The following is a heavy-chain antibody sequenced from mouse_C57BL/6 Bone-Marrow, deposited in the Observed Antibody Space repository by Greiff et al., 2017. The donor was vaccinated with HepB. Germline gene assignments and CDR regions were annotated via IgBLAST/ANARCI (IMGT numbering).Heavy chain of an antibody. CDR1: GFSLTSYA. CDR3: ARNGGTTGGGDY. Sequence: VQLVESGPGLVAPSQSLSITCTVSGFSLTSYAISWVRQPPGKGLEWLGVIWTGGGTNYNSAHNSRMSISKANSKSQVFLKRNSLQTDDRARYYCARNGGTTGGGDYWGQGTSVTVSS. CDR2: IWTGGGT. V-gene: IGHV2-9-1*01. D-gene: IGHD1-1*01. J-gene: IGHJ4*01.